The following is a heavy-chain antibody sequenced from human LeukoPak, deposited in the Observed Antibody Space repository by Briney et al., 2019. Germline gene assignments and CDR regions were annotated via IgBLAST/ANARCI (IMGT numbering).Heavy chain of an antibody. Sequence: GGSLRLSCAASGFTFSSYGMHWVRQAPGKGLEWVAFIRYDGSNKYYADSVKGRFTISRDNSKNTLYLQMNGLRAEDTAVYYCATGSFIDYWGQGTLVTVSS. J-gene: IGHJ4*02. V-gene: IGHV3-30*02. CDR1: GFTFSSYG. CDR3: ATGSFIDY. D-gene: IGHD1-14*01. CDR2: IRYDGSNK.